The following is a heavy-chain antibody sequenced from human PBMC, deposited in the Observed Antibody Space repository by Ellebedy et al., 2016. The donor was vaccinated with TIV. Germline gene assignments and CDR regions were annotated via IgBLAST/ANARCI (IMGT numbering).Heavy chain of an antibody. Sequence: GESLKISXAASGFTFSSYSMNWVRQAPGKGLEWVSSISSSSSYIYYADSVKGRFTISRDNAKNSLYLQMNSLRAEDTAVYYCARVGYRWFGVWDYWGQGTLVTVSS. CDR1: GFTFSSYS. CDR3: ARVGYRWFGVWDY. D-gene: IGHD3-10*01. V-gene: IGHV3-21*01. CDR2: ISSSSSYI. J-gene: IGHJ4*02.